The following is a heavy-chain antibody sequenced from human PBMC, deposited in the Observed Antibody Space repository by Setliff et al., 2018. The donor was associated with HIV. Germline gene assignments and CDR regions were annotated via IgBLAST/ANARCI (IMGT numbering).Heavy chain of an antibody. CDR1: GFIFSKYS. D-gene: IGHD4-17*01. J-gene: IGHJ6*03. CDR3: AKEYSDYPDPFDYWGQGTLVTVSSGKWYYYYMDV. CDR2: IDGSGGTI. Sequence: GGSLRLSCVGSGFIFSKYSLTWVRQAPGKGLEWVSIIDGSGGTIYYADSVKGRFTISRDNSKNTLYLQMNTLRAEDTAVYHCAKEYSDYPDPFDYWGQGTLVTVSSGKWYYYYMDVWGKGTTVTVSS. V-gene: IGHV3-23*01.